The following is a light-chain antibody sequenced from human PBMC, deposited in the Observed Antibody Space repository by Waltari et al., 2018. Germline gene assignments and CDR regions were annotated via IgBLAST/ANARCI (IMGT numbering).Light chain of an antibody. CDR1: SSDIGAYKY. CDR3: SSFTSTNTLL. J-gene: IGLJ3*02. Sequence: QSALTQPASVTGSPGQSITISCTGTSSDIGAYKYVSWSQQYPDKSPKLIIYEVSTRPSGVSNRLSGSKSGNTASLSISGLQAEDESDYYCSSFTSTNTLLFGGGTKLTVL. CDR2: EVS. V-gene: IGLV2-14*01.